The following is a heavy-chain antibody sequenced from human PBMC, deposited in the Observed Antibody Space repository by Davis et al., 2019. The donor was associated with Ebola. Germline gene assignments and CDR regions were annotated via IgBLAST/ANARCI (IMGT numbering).Heavy chain of an antibody. D-gene: IGHD2-15*01. CDR2: INSNSGGT. J-gene: IGHJ4*02. CDR1: GYTFTTYG. CDR3: AIMLTPIGDH. Sequence: ASVKVSCKASGYTFTTYGISWVRQAPGQGLEWMGWINSNSGGTNYAQRFEGRVTMTRDTSINTGYMELSRLTSDDTAMYYCAIMLTPIGDHWGQGALFTVS. V-gene: IGHV1-2*02.